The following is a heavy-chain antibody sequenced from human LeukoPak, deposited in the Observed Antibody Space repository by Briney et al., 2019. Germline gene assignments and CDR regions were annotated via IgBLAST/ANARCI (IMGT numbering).Heavy chain of an antibody. CDR1: GFTVSSSF. J-gene: IGHJ4*02. Sequence: PGGSLRLSCAASGFTVSSSFMSWVRPAPGKGLEWVSVIYSGGSTYYADSVKGRFTISRDNSKNTLYLQMNSLRAEDTAVYYCTTDDHATTIRGSLYWGQGTLVTVSS. V-gene: IGHV3-66*01. CDR3: TTDDHATTIRGSLY. CDR2: IYSGGST. D-gene: IGHD5-12*01.